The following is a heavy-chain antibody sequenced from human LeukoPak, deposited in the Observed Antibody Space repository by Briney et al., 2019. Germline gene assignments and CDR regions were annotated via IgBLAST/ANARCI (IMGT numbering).Heavy chain of an antibody. V-gene: IGHV1-18*01. D-gene: IGHD3-10*01. Sequence: ASVKVSCKASGYTFTSYGISWVRQAPGQGLEWMGWISAYNGNTNYAQKLQGRVTMTTDTSTSTAYMELRSLRSDDTAVYYCARDLGRMVRGVMTYWGQGTLVTVSS. J-gene: IGHJ4*02. CDR2: ISAYNGNT. CDR1: GYTFTSYG. CDR3: ARDLGRMVRGVMTY.